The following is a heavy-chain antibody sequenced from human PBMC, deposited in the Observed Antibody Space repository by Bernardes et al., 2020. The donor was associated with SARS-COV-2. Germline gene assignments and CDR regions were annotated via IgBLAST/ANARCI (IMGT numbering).Heavy chain of an antibody. D-gene: IGHD2-2*01. CDR1: GGSISSYY. Sequence: SETLSLTCTVSGGSISSYYWSWIRQPAGKGLEWIGRIYTSGSTNYNPSLKSRVTMSVDTSKNQFSLKLSSVTAADTAVYYCARDVRIVVVPAGDLGYYYYGMDVWGQGTTVTVSS. CDR3: ARDVRIVVVPAGDLGYYYYGMDV. V-gene: IGHV4-4*07. CDR2: IYTSGST. J-gene: IGHJ6*02.